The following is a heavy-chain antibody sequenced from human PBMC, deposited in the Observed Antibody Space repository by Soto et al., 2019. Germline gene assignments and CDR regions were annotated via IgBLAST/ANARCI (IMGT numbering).Heavy chain of an antibody. CDR3: ARVMTYYDYVWGSYRPGDAFDI. CDR2: INSDGSST. CDR1: GFTFSSYW. V-gene: IGHV3-74*01. D-gene: IGHD3-16*02. J-gene: IGHJ3*02. Sequence: GGSLRLSCAASGFTFSSYWMHWVRQAPGKGLVWVSRINSDGSSTSYADSVKGRFTISRDNAKNTLYRQMNSLRAEDTAVYYCARVMTYYDYVWGSYRPGDAFDIWGQGTMVTVSS.